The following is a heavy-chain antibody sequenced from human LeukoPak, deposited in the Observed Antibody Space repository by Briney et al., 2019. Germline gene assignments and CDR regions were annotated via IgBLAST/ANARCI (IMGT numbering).Heavy chain of an antibody. CDR3: ARGFDL. Sequence: SETLSLTCAVYGGSSSGDYWSWIRQPPGKGLEWIGEINHSGGTNYNPSLKSRVTISVDTSKNQFSLKLSSVTAADTAVYYCARGFDLWGRGTLVTVSS. CDR1: GGSSSGDY. CDR2: INHSGGT. V-gene: IGHV4-34*01. J-gene: IGHJ2*01.